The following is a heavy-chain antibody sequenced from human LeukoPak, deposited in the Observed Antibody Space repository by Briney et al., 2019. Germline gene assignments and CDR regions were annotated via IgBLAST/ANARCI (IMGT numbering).Heavy chain of an antibody. Sequence: SGPTLVNSTQTLTLTCTFSGFSLRTRGVGVGWIRQPPGKALEWLALIYWDDEKRYSPSLKSRLTITKDTSKTQVVLTMTNMDPVDTATYYCAHSPGSATGTTGNRFDPWGQGTLVTVSS. D-gene: IGHD1-1*01. CDR2: IYWDDEK. J-gene: IGHJ5*02. CDR3: AHSPGSATGTTGNRFDP. CDR1: GFSLRTRGVG. V-gene: IGHV2-5*02.